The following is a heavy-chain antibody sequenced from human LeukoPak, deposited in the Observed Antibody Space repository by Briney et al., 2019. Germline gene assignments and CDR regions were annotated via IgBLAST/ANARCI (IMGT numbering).Heavy chain of an antibody. Sequence: SETLSLTCAVSGGSISSGGYSWSWIRQPPGKGLEWIGYIYHSGSTYYNPSLKSRVTISVDRSKNQFSLKLSSVTAADTAVYYCARAWRGAFDIWGQGTVVTVSS. V-gene: IGHV4-30-2*01. J-gene: IGHJ3*02. CDR1: GGSISSGGYS. CDR3: ARAWRGAFDI. D-gene: IGHD3-10*01. CDR2: IYHSGST.